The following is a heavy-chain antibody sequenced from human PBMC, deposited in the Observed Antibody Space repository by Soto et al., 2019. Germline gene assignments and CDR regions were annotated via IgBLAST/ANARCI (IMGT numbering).Heavy chain of an antibody. D-gene: IGHD4-17*01. V-gene: IGHV3-64D*06. CDR1: GLTFSTYA. Sequence: GGSLRLSCSASGLTFSTYAMHWVRQAPGKGLEYVPGIGGDGGSTNYADSVKGRFTISRDNSKTSLYLQMSSLRPEDTAVYFCVKDHGDYTQYYYYYYGLDVWGQGTTVTVSS. J-gene: IGHJ6*02. CDR2: IGGDGGST. CDR3: VKDHGDYTQYYYYYYGLDV.